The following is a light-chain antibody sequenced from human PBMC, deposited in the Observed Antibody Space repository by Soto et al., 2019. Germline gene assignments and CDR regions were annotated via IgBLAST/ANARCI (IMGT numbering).Light chain of an antibody. CDR2: KAS. CDR3: QQYNSYSPYT. CDR1: QSISSW. V-gene: IGKV1-5*03. Sequence: DIQMTQSPSTLSASVGDRVTITCRASQSISSWLAWYQQKPGKAPKLLIYKASSLEIGVPSRFSGSGSGTXFTLTINNLQPDDFATYYCQQYNSYSPYTFGQGTKLEIK. J-gene: IGKJ2*01.